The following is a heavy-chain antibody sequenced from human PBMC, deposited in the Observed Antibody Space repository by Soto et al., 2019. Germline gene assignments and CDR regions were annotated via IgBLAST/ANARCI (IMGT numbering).Heavy chain of an antibody. Sequence: QVQLQESGPGLVKPSQTLSLTCTVSGGSISSGGYYWSWIRQHPGKGLEWIGYIYYSGSTYYNPSRKSRVTISVDTSKNQFSLKLSSVTAADTAVYYCAREGWAVAGTFGIFDYWGQGTLVTVSS. V-gene: IGHV4-31*03. D-gene: IGHD6-19*01. CDR3: AREGWAVAGTFGIFDY. J-gene: IGHJ4*02. CDR1: GGSISSGGYY. CDR2: IYYSGST.